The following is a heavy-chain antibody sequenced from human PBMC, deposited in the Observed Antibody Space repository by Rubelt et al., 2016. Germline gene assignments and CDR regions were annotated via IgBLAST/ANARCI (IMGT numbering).Heavy chain of an antibody. Sequence: VQLVESGGGVVQPGRSLRLSCAASGFTFSSYAMHWVRQAPGKGLEWVSAISGSGGSTYYADSVKGRFTISRDNSKNTLYLQMNSLRAEDTAVYYCAREPVLASRQTEYFQHWGQGTLVTVSS. CDR3: AREPVLASRQTEYFQH. CDR1: GFTFSSYA. CDR2: ISGSGGST. D-gene: IGHD3-3*01. J-gene: IGHJ1*01. V-gene: IGHV3-23*04.